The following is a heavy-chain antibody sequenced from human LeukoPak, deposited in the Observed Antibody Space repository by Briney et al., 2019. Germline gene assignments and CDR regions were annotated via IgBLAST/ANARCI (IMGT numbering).Heavy chain of an antibody. V-gene: IGHV3-23*01. D-gene: IGHD3-22*01. J-gene: IGHJ4*02. Sequence: PGGSLRLSCAASGFTFSSYAMSWVRQAPGKGLEWVSAISGSGGSTYYADSVKGRFTISRDNSKNTLYLQMNSLRAEDTAVYYCAKVLAPIYDSSGYYYRFDYWGQGTLVTVSS. CDR2: ISGSGGST. CDR3: AKVLAPIYDSSGYYYRFDY. CDR1: GFTFSSYA.